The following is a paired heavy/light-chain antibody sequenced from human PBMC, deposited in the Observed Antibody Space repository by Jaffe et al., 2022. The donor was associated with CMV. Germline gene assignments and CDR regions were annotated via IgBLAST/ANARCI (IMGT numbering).Heavy chain of an antibody. J-gene: IGHJ3*02. D-gene: IGHD4-17*01. CDR2: IYYSGIT. Sequence: QVQLQESGPGLVMPSQTLSLTCTVSDGSISSRNYYWSWIRQLPGKGLEWIGYIYYSGITHYNPSLESRVTISVDTSKNQFFLKVNSVTAADTAMYYCARWAADYDQRGTFDIWGQGTMVTVSS. CDR3: ARWAADYDQRGTFDI. V-gene: IGHV4-31*03. CDR1: DGSISSRNYY.
Light chain of an antibody. J-gene: IGKJ2*01. CDR3: QQRSYWPL. V-gene: IGKV3-11*01. CDR1: QGISNY. CDR2: DAS. Sequence: EMVLTQSPATLSLSPGERATLSCRASQGISNYLAWYQQKPGQAPRLLIYDASNRATGIPARFSGSGSGTDFTLTISSLEPEDFAVYYCQQRSYWPLFGQGTKLEIK.